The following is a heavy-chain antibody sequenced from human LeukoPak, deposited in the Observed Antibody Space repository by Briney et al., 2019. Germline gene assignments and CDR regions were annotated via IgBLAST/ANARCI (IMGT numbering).Heavy chain of an antibody. CDR3: ASSAGHYYYYYYMDV. CDR1: GGSFSGYY. CDR2: INHSGST. V-gene: IGHV4-34*01. J-gene: IGHJ6*03. Sequence: PSETLSLTCAVYGGSFSGYYWSWIRQPPGKGLEWIGEINHSGSTNYNPSLKSRVTISVDTSKNQFSLKLSSVTAADTAVYYCASSAGHYYYYYYMDVWGKGTTVTVSS.